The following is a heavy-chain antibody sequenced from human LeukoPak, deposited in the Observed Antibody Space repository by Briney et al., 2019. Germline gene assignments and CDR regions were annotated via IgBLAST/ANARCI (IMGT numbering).Heavy chain of an antibody. CDR3: ARMFYYGSGSYYLY. J-gene: IGHJ4*02. Sequence: ASVKVSCKASGYTFTSYYMHWVRQAPGQGLEWMGIINPSGGSTSYAQKFQGRVTMTRDTSISTAYMELSRLRSDDTAVYYWARMFYYGSGSYYLYWGQGTLVTVSS. D-gene: IGHD3-10*01. CDR1: GYTFTSYY. V-gene: IGHV1-46*01. CDR2: INPSGGST.